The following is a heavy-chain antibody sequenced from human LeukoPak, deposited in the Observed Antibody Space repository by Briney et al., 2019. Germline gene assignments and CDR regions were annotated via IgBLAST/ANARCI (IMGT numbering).Heavy chain of an antibody. V-gene: IGHV4-39*07. D-gene: IGHD3-10*01. CDR2: NYYSGST. J-gene: IGHJ6*04. CDR3: ARRFGETFYYFYCMDV. Sequence: PSETLSLLCSVCGGSLSSSNYYWGWIRQPPGKGLVCIGCNYYSGSTYYIPSLKSRVTISVDTSKNQFSRKLSSGTAADTAVYYCARRFGETFYYFYCMDVWGKGTTLTVSS. CDR1: GGSLSSSNYY.